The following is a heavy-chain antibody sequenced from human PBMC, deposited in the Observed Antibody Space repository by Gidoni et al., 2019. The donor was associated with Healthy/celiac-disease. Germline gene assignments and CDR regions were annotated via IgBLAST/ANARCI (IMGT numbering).Heavy chain of an antibody. CDR3: AHIAPRWYTKPTDAFDI. CDR1: GFSLSTSGVG. Sequence: QLTLKESGPTLVNPTQPLTLTCTFSGFSLSTSGVGVGWIRQHPGKALEWLALIYWDDDKRYSPSLKSRLTITKDTSKNQVVLTMTNMDPVDTATYYCAHIAPRWYTKPTDAFDIWGQGTMVTVSS. CDR2: IYWDDDK. D-gene: IGHD6-13*01. J-gene: IGHJ3*02. V-gene: IGHV2-5*02.